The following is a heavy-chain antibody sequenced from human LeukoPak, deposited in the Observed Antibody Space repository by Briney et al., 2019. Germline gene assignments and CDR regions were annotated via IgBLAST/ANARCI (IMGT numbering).Heavy chain of an antibody. CDR3: ASRSQLLWFGELTTPRDV. D-gene: IGHD3-10*01. CDR1: GGSFSGYY. V-gene: IGHV4-34*01. Sequence: SETLSLTCAVYGGSFSGYYWSWIRQPPGKGLEWIGEINHSGSTNYNPSLKSRVTISVDTSKNQFSLKLSSVTAADTAVYYCASRSQLLWFGELTTPRDVWGKGTTVTVST. CDR2: INHSGST. J-gene: IGHJ6*04.